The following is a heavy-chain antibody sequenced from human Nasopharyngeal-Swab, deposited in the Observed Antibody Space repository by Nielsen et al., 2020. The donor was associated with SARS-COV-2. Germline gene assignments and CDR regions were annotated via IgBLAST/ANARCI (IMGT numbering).Heavy chain of an antibody. V-gene: IGHV3-23*01. CDR1: GFTFSSYA. Sequence: GESLKISCAASGFTFSSYAMSWVRQAPGKGLEWVSAISGSGGSTYHADSVKGRFTISRDNSKNTLYLQMNSLRAEDPAVYYCATSRGDFWSGYYTYYYFDYWGQGTLVTVSS. J-gene: IGHJ4*02. D-gene: IGHD3-3*01. CDR3: ATSRGDFWSGYYTYYYFDY. CDR2: ISGSGGST.